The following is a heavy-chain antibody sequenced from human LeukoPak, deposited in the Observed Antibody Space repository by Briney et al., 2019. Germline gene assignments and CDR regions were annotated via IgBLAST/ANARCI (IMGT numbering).Heavy chain of an antibody. Sequence: PGGSLRLSCAASGFSFNESYMSWIRQAPGKGLEWVAYISGSGNSMYYTDSVKGRFTISRDNARNSLFLHMSSLRADDTAVYYCVRGKRRFDYWGRGTLVTVSS. CDR3: VRGKRRFDY. V-gene: IGHV3-11*01. CDR1: GFSFNESY. J-gene: IGHJ4*02. CDR2: ISGSGNSM.